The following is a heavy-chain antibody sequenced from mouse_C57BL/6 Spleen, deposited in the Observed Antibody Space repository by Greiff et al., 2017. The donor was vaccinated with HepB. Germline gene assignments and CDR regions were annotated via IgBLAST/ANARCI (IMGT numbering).Heavy chain of an antibody. D-gene: IGHD2-3*01. CDR2: ISYDGSN. V-gene: IGHV3-6*01. CDR3: ARDRGYDGPFAY. J-gene: IGHJ3*01. CDR1: GYSITSGYY. Sequence: EVQLQESGPGLVKPSQSLSLTCSVTGYSITSGYYWNWIRQFPGNKLEWMGYISYDGSNNYNPSLKNRISITRDTSKNQFFLKLNSVTTEDTATYYCARDRGYDGPFAYWGQGTLVTVSA.